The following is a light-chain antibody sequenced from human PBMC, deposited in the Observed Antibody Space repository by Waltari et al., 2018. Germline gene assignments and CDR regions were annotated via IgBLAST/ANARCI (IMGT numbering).Light chain of an antibody. CDR1: SSNIGAGYE. Sequence: QSVLTQPPSVSGPPGQRVTISCTGSSSNIGAGYEVHWYQQLPGTAPKVLIYGNSNRPSGAPDRFSGSKSGTSASLAITGLQAEDEADYYCQSYDSRLRVVFGGGTKVTVL. J-gene: IGLJ2*01. V-gene: IGLV1-40*01. CDR2: GNS. CDR3: QSYDSRLRVV.